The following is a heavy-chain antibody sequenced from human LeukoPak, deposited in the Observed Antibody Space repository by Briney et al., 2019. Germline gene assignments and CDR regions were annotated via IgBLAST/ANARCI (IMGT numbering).Heavy chain of an antibody. Sequence: GGSLRLSCAASGLTFSSYWMSCVRQAPGKGLEWVANIKQDGSEKYYVDSVKGRFTISRDNAKNSLYLQMNSLRAEDTAVYYCASERITMTHWGQGTLVTVSS. CDR2: IKQDGSEK. CDR1: GLTFSSYW. J-gene: IGHJ4*02. CDR3: ASERITMTH. D-gene: IGHD3-22*01. V-gene: IGHV3-7*04.